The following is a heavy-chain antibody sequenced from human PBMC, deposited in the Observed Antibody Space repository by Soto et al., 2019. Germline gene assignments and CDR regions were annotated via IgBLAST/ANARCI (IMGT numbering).Heavy chain of an antibody. CDR1: GFTFSSYG. V-gene: IGHV3-30*18. J-gene: IGHJ4*02. CDR3: AKDSRYYDSSGYSEYYFDY. CDR2: ISYDGSNK. Sequence: QVQLVESGGGVVQPGRSLRLSCAASGFTFSSYGMHWVRQAPGKGLEWVAVISYDGSNKYYADSVKGRFTISRDNSKNTLYLQMNSLRADDTAVYYCAKDSRYYDSSGYSEYYFDYWGQGTLVTVSS. D-gene: IGHD3-22*01.